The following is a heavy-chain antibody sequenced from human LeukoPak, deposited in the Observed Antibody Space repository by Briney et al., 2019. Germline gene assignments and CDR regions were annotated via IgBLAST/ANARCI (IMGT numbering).Heavy chain of an antibody. D-gene: IGHD5-18*01. Sequence: ASVKVSCKASGYTFTSYYMHWVRQAPGQGLEWMGIINPSGGSTSYAQKFQGRVTMTRDMSTSTVYMELSSLRSEDTAVYYCAREDTAIRAQGWFDPWGQGTLVTVSS. CDR1: GYTFTSYY. J-gene: IGHJ5*02. CDR2: INPSGGST. CDR3: AREDTAIRAQGWFDP. V-gene: IGHV1-46*01.